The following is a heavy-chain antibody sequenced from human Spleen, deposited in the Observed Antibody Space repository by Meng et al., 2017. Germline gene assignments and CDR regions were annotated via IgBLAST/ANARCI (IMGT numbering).Heavy chain of an antibody. CDR2: VYHSGHT. CDR1: GGSISNNNW. D-gene: IGHD1-7*01. CDR3: ARVRNDWNYDS. J-gene: IGHJ5*01. Sequence: QGELRESGPGLGKPSGTLSLSCAVSGGSISNNNWWTWVRLPPGKGLEWIGEVYHSGHTNYNPSLQNRLTISVDKSTNQFSLKLMSVTAADTAIYYCARVRNDWNYDSWGQGFLVTVSS. V-gene: IGHV4-4*02.